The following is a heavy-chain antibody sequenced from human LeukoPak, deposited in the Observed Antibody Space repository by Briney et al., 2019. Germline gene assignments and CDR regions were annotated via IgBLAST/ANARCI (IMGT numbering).Heavy chain of an antibody. CDR2: ISYDGSNK. CDR1: VFTFISYA. J-gene: IGHJ5*02. D-gene: IGHD2-15*01. Sequence: GGSLRLSCAASVFTFISYAMHWVRQAPGKGVEWVAVISYDGSNKDNADSVKGRFTIYRDNSKKELYLQMNSLRAEDAAVYYCARDVGSCSGGRCYNWFDPWGQGTLVTVSS. V-gene: IGHV3-30*04. CDR3: ARDVGSCSGGRCYNWFDP.